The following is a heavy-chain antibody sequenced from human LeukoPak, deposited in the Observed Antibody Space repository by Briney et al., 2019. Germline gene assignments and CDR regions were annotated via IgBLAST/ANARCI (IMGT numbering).Heavy chain of an antibody. V-gene: IGHV3-30-3*01. CDR1: GFTFSSYA. J-gene: IGHJ6*02. D-gene: IGHD3-16*02. CDR2: ISYDGSNK. Sequence: PGGSLRLSCAASGFTFSSYAMHWVRQAPGKGLEWVAVISYDGSNKYYADSVKGRFTISRDNSKNTLYLQMNSLRAEDTAVYYCAREPGGRLGELSLYRFPLHYYYGMDVWGQGTTVTVSS. CDR3: AREPGGRLGELSLYRFPLHYYYGMDV.